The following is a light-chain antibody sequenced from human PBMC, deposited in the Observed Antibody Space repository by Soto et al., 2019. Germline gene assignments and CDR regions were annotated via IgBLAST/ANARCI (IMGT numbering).Light chain of an antibody. CDR2: SNN. Sequence: QSVLTQPPSASGTPGQRVTISCSGSSSHIGSNTVNWYQQLPGTAPNLLIYSNNQRPSGVPDRFSGSKSGTSASLAISGLQSEDEADYYCAAWDDSLNGTVFGGGTKLTVL. CDR3: AAWDDSLNGTV. J-gene: IGLJ2*01. CDR1: SSHIGSNT. V-gene: IGLV1-44*01.